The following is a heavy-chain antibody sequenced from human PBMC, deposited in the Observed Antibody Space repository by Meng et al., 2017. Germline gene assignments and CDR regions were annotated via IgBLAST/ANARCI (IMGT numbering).Heavy chain of an antibody. Sequence: ASVKVSCKPSGYNFPDYYIHWVRQAPGQGLEWMGRINPNSGGTNYAQKFQGRVTMTRDTSISTAYMELSRLRSDDTAVYYCARGRYSSSSSLGANWFDPWGQGTLVTVSS. CDR3: ARGRYSSSSSLGANWFDP. CDR1: GYNFPDYY. J-gene: IGHJ5*02. V-gene: IGHV1-2*06. D-gene: IGHD6-6*01. CDR2: INPNSGGT.